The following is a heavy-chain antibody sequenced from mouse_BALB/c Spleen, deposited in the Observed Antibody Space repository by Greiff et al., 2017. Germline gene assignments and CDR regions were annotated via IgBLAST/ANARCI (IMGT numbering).Heavy chain of an antibody. CDR2: IYPGNVNT. Sequence: VQLQQSGPELVKPGASVRISCKASGYTFTSYYIHWVKQRPGQGLEWIGWIYPGNVNTKYNEKFKGKATLTADKSSSTAYMQLSSLTSEDSAVYFCARDHYGSSYGYWGQGTTLTVSS. CDR1: GYTFTSYY. J-gene: IGHJ2*01. D-gene: IGHD1-1*01. CDR3: ARDHYGSSYGY. V-gene: IGHV1S56*01.